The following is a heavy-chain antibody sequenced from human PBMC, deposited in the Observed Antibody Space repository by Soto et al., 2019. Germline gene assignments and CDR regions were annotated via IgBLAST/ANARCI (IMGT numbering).Heavy chain of an antibody. D-gene: IGHD6-13*01. Sequence: ASVKVSCKASGYTFTSYYMHWVRQAPGQGLEWMGIINPSGGSTSYAQKFQGRVTMTRDTSTSTVYMELSSLRSEDTAVYYCAKSFSSWYRLHDFWGQGTPVTVSS. J-gene: IGHJ4*02. CDR3: AKSFSSWYRLHDF. CDR1: GYTFTSYY. V-gene: IGHV1-46*01. CDR2: INPSGGST.